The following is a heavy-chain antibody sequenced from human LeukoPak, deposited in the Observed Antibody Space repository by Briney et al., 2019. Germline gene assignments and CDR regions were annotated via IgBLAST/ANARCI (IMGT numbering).Heavy chain of an antibody. V-gene: IGHV3-48*04. J-gene: IGHJ4*02. CDR3: ARVLVVGSFDY. CDR2: ISSSSSTI. D-gene: IGHD1-26*01. Sequence: GGSLRLSCAASGFTFSSYSMNWVRQAPGKGLEWVSYISSSSSTIYYADSVKGRFTISRDNAKNSLYLQMNSLRAEDTAVYYWARVLVVGSFDYWGQGTLVTVSS. CDR1: GFTFSSYS.